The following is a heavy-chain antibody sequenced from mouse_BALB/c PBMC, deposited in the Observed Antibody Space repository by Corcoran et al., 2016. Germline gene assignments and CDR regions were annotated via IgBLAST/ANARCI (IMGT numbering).Heavy chain of an antibody. CDR2: IDPYSGGT. D-gene: IGHD4-1*01. CDR3: ARKVNWDWFGY. J-gene: IGHJ3*01. V-gene: IGHV1S135*01. Sequence: EIQLQQSGPELVKPGASVKVSCKASGYAFTSYNMYWVKQSHGKSLEWIGYIDPYSGGTSYNQNFKGMATLTVDKSSSTAYMHLHSLTSEDSAVYYCARKVNWDWFGYCGQGTLITVSA. CDR1: GYAFTSYN.